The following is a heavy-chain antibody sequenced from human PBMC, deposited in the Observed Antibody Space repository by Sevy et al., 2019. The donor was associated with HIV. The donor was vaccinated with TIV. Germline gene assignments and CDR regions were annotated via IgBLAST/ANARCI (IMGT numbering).Heavy chain of an antibody. V-gene: IGHV4-34*01. CDR1: GGSFSCYY. J-gene: IGHJ5*02. CDR3: ARSPPIVVVPGAPSWFDP. CDR2: INHSGST. Sequence: SETLSLTCAVHGGSFSCYYWNWIRQPPGKGLEWIGEINHSGSTNYNPSLKSRVTISVDTSKNQFSLKLSSVTAADTAVYYCARSPPIVVVPGAPSWFDPWGQGTLVTVSS. D-gene: IGHD2-2*01.